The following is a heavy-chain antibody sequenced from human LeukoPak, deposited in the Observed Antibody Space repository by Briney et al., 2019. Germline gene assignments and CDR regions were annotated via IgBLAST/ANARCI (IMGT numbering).Heavy chain of an antibody. Sequence: SETLSLTCAVSDYSITSDYYWGWIRRPPGKGREGIGKIYHSGSTYYNPSLKSRVTISVDTSKNQFSLKLTSVTAADTAVYYCAREGSTSGTNWFDPWGQGTLVTVSS. D-gene: IGHD3-10*01. CDR2: IYHSGST. V-gene: IGHV4-38-2*02. CDR3: AREGSTSGTNWFDP. J-gene: IGHJ5*02. CDR1: DYSITSDYY.